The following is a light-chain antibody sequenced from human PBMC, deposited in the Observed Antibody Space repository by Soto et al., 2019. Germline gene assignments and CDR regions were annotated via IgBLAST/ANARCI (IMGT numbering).Light chain of an antibody. V-gene: IGLV1-40*01. Sequence: QPVLTQPPSVSGAPGQRVTISCTGSSSKIEAGYDVHWYQQLPGTAPKLLIYGNSNRPSGVPDRFSGSKSGTSASLAITGLQAEDEADYYCQSYDSSLSGSVFGGGTKLTVL. J-gene: IGLJ2*01. CDR3: QSYDSSLSGSV. CDR2: GNS. CDR1: SSKIEAGYD.